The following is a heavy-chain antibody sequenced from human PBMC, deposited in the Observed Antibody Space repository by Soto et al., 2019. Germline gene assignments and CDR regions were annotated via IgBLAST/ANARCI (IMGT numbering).Heavy chain of an antibody. V-gene: IGHV3-48*02. CDR1: GFTFSSYH. J-gene: IGHJ4*02. D-gene: IGHD2-2*02. CDR2: ISSSSGTM. CDR3: ARALSACSSTSCYTGASDY. Sequence: EVQLVESGGGLVQPGGSLRLSCVASGFTFSSYHMNWVRQAPGKGLEWVSYISSSSGTMYYADSVKGRFTISSDNDKNPLYLQMNSLRDEETALYYCARALSACSSTSCYTGASDYWGQGTLVTVSS.